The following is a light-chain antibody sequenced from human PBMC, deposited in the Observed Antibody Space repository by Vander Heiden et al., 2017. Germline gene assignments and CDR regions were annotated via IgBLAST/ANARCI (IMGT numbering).Light chain of an antibody. Sequence: QSVLTQPPSVSGAPAQMVTISCTGSTSNIGAGYDVHWYQQLPETAPKLLIYLNNNRPSGVPDRFSGSKSGTSASLAISGLQAEDEADYYCQSYDNRLSGSVVFGGGTKLTVL. CDR3: QSYDNRLSGSVV. CDR2: LNN. V-gene: IGLV1-40*01. CDR1: TSNIGAGYD. J-gene: IGLJ2*01.